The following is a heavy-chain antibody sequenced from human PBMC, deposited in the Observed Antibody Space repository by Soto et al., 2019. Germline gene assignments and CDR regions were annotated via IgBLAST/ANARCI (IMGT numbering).Heavy chain of an antibody. V-gene: IGHV3-49*03. CDR3: ASLTSWSQEYYYGMDV. CDR2: IRSKGYGGTT. Sequence: GGSLRLSCTGSGFTFGDFGMSWFRQAPGKGLEWLSFIRSKGYGGTTESAASVRGRFITSRDDSKSIAYLQMNSLKTEDTAVYYCASLTSWSQEYYYGMDVWGQGTTVTSP. D-gene: IGHD2-2*01. J-gene: IGHJ6*02. CDR1: GFTFGDFG.